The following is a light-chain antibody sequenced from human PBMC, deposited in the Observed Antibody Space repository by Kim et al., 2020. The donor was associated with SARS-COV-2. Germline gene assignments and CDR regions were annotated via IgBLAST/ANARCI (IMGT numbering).Light chain of an antibody. J-gene: IGLJ3*02. CDR2: EDN. V-gene: IGLV6-57*03. Sequence: KTVTISCTRRGGSIASNYVQWYQQRPGSAPTTVIYEDNQRPSGVPDRFSGSIDSSSNSASLTISGLKTEDEADYYCQSYDSSNLWVFGGGTQLTVL. CDR1: GGSIASNY. CDR3: QSYDSSNLWV.